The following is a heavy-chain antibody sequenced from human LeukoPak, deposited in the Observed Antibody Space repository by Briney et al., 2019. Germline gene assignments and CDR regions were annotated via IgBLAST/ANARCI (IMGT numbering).Heavy chain of an antibody. Sequence: KFQGRVTMTEDTSTDTAYMELSSLGSEDTAVYYCATDHLVRPKYQHWGQGTLVTVSS. D-gene: IGHD2-21*01. V-gene: IGHV1-24*01. J-gene: IGHJ1*01. CDR3: ATDHLVRPKYQH.